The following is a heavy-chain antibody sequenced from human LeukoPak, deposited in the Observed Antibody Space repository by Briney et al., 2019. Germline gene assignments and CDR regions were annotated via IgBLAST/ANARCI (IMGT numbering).Heavy chain of an antibody. Sequence: GGSLRLSCVASGFTFSSYSLNWVRQAPGKGLEWVSYIGVSSSLVRYAASVKGRFTISRDNAKNSLYLKMDSLRAEDTAMYYCARDHWSPPSYWGQGTLVTVSS. V-gene: IGHV3-48*01. D-gene: IGHD2-8*02. CDR3: ARDHWSPPSY. CDR1: GFTFSSYS. CDR2: IGVSSSLV. J-gene: IGHJ4*02.